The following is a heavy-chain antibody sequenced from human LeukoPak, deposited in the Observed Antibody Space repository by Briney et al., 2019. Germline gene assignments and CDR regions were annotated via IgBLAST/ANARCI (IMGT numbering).Heavy chain of an antibody. CDR2: IRSKAYGGTT. V-gene: IGHV3-49*04. J-gene: IGHJ4*02. D-gene: IGHD6-13*01. Sequence: PGGSLRLSCTASGFTFGDYAMSWVRQAPGKGLEGVGFIRSKAYGGTTEYAASVKGRFTISRDDSKSIPYLQMNSLKTEDTAVYYCTGGQQLTQDYWGQGTLVTVSS. CDR1: GFTFGDYA. CDR3: TGGQQLTQDY.